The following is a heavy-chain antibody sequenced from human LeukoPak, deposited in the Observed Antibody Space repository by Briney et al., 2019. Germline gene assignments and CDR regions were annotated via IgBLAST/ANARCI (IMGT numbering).Heavy chain of an antibody. D-gene: IGHD2-2*01. CDR2: IYYSRST. CDR3: ARHPDIGVIRDGFDS. Sequence: PSETLSLTCTVSGASISGYYWSWIRQPPGKGPEWIGYIYYSRSTLYNSSLKNRVTMSVDISKNQSSLTLSSVTAADTAIYYCARHPDIGVIRDGFDSWGQGTLVTVSS. V-gene: IGHV4-59*08. J-gene: IGHJ5*01. CDR1: GASISGYY.